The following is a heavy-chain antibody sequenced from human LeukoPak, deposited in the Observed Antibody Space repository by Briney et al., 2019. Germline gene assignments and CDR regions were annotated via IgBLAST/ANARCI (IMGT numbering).Heavy chain of an antibody. Sequence: GASVKVSCKASGYTFTSYAMHWVRQAPGQRLEWMGWINAGNGNAKYSQKFQGRVTITRDTSASTAYMELSSLRSEDTAVYYCARAGDMYSSSLDYWGQGTLVTVSS. CDR3: ARAGDMYSSSLDY. V-gene: IGHV1-3*01. J-gene: IGHJ4*02. CDR2: INAGNGNA. CDR1: GYTFTSYA. D-gene: IGHD6-13*01.